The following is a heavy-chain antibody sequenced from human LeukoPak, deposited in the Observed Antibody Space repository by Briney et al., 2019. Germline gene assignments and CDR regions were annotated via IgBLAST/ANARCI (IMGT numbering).Heavy chain of an antibody. CDR2: ICSISSYI. J-gene: IGHJ6*03. V-gene: IGHV3-21*01. Sequence: PGGSLRLSCAASGVTFSSYTMYWVRQAPGKGLEWVSSICSISSYIYYADSVKRRFTISRDNAKNSLYLQMNSLRAEDTAVYYCARDHYMDVWGRGTTVSVSS. CDR1: GVTFSSYT. CDR3: ARDHYMDV.